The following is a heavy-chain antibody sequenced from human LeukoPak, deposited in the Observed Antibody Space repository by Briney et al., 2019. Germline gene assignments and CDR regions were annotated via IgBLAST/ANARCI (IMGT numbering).Heavy chain of an antibody. V-gene: IGHV4-4*02. D-gene: IGHD4-17*01. J-gene: IGHJ4*02. CDR3: VTSTVMDEYCFDY. CDR2: IYHSGST. Sequence: SETLSLTCAVSGASMSSTKWWSWVRQPPGKGLEWIGEIYHSGSTNYNPSLKSRTTISLDKSKNQFSLNMNSVTAADTAVYYCVTSTVMDEYCFDYWAQGTLVTVPS. CDR1: GASMSSTKW.